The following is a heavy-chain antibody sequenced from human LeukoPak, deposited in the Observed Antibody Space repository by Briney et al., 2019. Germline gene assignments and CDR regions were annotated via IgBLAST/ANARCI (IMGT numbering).Heavy chain of an antibody. Sequence: GGSLRLSCAASGFTFSSYAMHWVRQAPGKGLEYVSAISSDGCSTYYANSVKGRFTISRDNSKNTLYLQMGSLRAEDMAVYYCARVTGPRGGRPEYWGQGTLVTVSS. V-gene: IGHV3-64*01. CDR3: ARVTGPRGGRPEY. CDR1: GFTFSSYA. D-gene: IGHD3-10*01. CDR2: ISSDGCST. J-gene: IGHJ4*02.